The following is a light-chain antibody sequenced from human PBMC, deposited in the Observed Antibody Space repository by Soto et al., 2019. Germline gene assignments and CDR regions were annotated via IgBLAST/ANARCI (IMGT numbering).Light chain of an antibody. CDR1: QSVSSN. Sequence: EIVMTQAPATLSVSPGERATLSCRASQSVSSNLAWYQQKPGQAPRLLIYDTSTRATGIPARFSGSGSGTEFTLTITSLQSEDVAVYYCQQYHNWPPWTFDPGTKVDIK. CDR3: QQYHNWPPWT. J-gene: IGKJ1*01. CDR2: DTS. V-gene: IGKV3-15*01.